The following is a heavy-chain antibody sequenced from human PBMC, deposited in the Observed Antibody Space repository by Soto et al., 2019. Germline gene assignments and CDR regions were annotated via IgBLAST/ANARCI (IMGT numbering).Heavy chain of an antibody. D-gene: IGHD1-7*01. V-gene: IGHV3-33*01. Sequence: QVQLVESGGGVVQPGRSLRLSCAASGFTFSSYGMHWVRQAPGKGLEWVAVIWYDGSNKYYADSVKGRFTISRDNSKNTLYLKMNSLRAEDTAVYYCSRDVATGTTYYYGMDVWGQGTTVTVSS. J-gene: IGHJ6*02. CDR3: SRDVATGTTYYYGMDV. CDR2: IWYDGSNK. CDR1: GFTFSSYG.